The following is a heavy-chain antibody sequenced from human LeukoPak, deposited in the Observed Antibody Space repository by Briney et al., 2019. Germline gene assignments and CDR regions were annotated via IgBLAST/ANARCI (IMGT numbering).Heavy chain of an antibody. CDR3: SSKRDGDNYNVDYYDGMDV. CDR1: GGSISSYY. CDR2: IHNSGST. J-gene: IGHJ6*02. Sequence: SETLSLTCIVSGGSISSYYWRWVRQPPGKGLEWIGYIHNSGSTNYNPSLKSRRTISPDTSKNKFSLKLTSVTAADTAAYYCSSKRDGDNYNVDYYDGMDVWGQGTTVTVSS. V-gene: IGHV4-59*08. D-gene: IGHD4/OR15-4a*01.